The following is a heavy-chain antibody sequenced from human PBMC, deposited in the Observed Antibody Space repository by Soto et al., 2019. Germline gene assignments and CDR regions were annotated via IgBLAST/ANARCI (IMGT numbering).Heavy chain of an antibody. CDR3: ARDKDTARVTATTEIDY. V-gene: IGHV3-30-3*01. Sequence: QVQLVESGGGVVQPGRSLRLSCAASGFTFSSYAMHWVRQAPGKGLEWVAVISYDGSNKYYADSVKGRFTISRDNSKNTLYLQMNSLIAEDTAVYYCARDKDTARVTATTEIDYWGQGTLVTVSS. CDR1: GFTFSSYA. CDR2: ISYDGSNK. J-gene: IGHJ4*02. D-gene: IGHD5-18*01.